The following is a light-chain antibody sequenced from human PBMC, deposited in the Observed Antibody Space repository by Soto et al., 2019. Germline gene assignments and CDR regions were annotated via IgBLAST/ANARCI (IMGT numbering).Light chain of an antibody. CDR3: MQGTHWPYT. J-gene: IGKJ2*01. V-gene: IGKV2-30*01. CDR2: KVS. Sequence: DDVMTQSPLSLPVTLGQPASISCRASRSLIYTDGNTYLNWFHQRPGQSPRRLFAKVSNRDSGVPDRFSGSGSGTDFTLKISRVEAEDVGLYYCMQGTHWPYTFGQGTKLEIK. CDR1: RSLIYTDGNTY.